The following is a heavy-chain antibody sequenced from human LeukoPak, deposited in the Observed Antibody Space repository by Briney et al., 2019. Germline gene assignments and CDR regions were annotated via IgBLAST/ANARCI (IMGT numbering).Heavy chain of an antibody. Sequence: PGGSLRLSCAASGFPFSNYAMSWVRQAPGKGLEWVSVISGVGSGGTTYYADSVKGRFTISRDNSKNTLYLQMNSLRAEDTAVYYCAKASERYCTSTTCYFAYWGQGALVTVSS. D-gene: IGHD2-2*01. CDR2: ISGVGSGGTT. J-gene: IGHJ4*02. V-gene: IGHV3-23*01. CDR1: GFPFSNYA. CDR3: AKASERYCTSTTCYFAY.